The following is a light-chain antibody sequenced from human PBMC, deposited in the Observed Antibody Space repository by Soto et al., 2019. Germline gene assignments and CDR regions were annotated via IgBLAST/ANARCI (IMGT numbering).Light chain of an antibody. V-gene: IGKV3-20*01. CDR3: QEDGNSPSYT. J-gene: IGKJ3*01. CDR2: GAS. CDR1: HSVSSSY. Sequence: EIVLTQSPGTLSLSPGERATLSCRASHSVSSSYLAWYQQKPGQAPRLLIYGASSRATGIPDRFSGSGSGTDFTLTISRLEPEDFAVYYFQEDGNSPSYTFGPGTKVDIK.